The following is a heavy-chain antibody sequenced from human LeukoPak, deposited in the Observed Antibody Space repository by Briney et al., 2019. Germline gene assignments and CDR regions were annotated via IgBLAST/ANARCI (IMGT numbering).Heavy chain of an antibody. J-gene: IGHJ4*02. CDR2: NYYTGKT. Sequence: SETLSLTCTVSGDSVSNGNYYWRWLRQPPGKALEWIAYNYYTGKTYYNPSLEGRITILVETSRNHFSVKLSSVTAADTAVYYCARSQNYYGSGDYWSQGTLVTVSS. V-gene: IGHV4-61*03. CDR1: GDSVSNGNYY. D-gene: IGHD3-10*01. CDR3: ARSQNYYGSGDY.